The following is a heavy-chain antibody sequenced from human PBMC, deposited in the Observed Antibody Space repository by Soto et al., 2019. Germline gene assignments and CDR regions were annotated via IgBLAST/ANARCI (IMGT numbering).Heavy chain of an antibody. D-gene: IGHD2-8*01. CDR3: ASHGCTNGVCHLYYYYYYMDV. J-gene: IGHJ6*03. CDR2: IYYSGST. Sequence: SETLSLTCTVSGGSISSSSYYWGWIRQPPGKGLEWIGSIYYSGSTYYNPSLKSRVTISVDTSKNQFSLKLSSVTAADTAVYYCASHGCTNGVCHLYYYYYYMDVWGKGTTVTVSS. V-gene: IGHV4-39*01. CDR1: GGSISSSSYY.